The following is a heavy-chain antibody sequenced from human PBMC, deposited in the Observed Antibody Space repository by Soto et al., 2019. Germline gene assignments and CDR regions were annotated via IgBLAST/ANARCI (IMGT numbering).Heavy chain of an antibody. Sequence: TSVKVSCKASGYTFTSYAMHWVRQAPGQRLEWIGWIIAGNGNTNYAQKFQERVTITRDMSTSTAYMELSSLRSEDTAVYYCAADQGDYYAPPDYYYYGMDVWGQGTTVTVSS. D-gene: IGHD3-10*01. J-gene: IGHJ6*02. V-gene: IGHV1-58*02. CDR3: AADQGDYYAPPDYYYYGMDV. CDR1: GYTFTSYA. CDR2: IIAGNGNT.